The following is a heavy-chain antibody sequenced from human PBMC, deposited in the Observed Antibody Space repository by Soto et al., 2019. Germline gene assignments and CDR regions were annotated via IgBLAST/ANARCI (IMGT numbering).Heavy chain of an antibody. J-gene: IGHJ6*02. CDR2: INPNSGGT. CDR1: GYTFTGYY. D-gene: IGHD6-19*01. Sequence: QVQLVQSGAEVKKPGASVKVSCKASGYTFTGYYMHWVRQAPGQGLEWMGWINPNSGGTNYAQKFQGWVTMTRDTSISTAYMELSRLRSDDTAVYYCARALGWSGGDDYYYYGMDVWGQGTTVTVSS. CDR3: ARALGWSGGDDYYYYGMDV. V-gene: IGHV1-2*04.